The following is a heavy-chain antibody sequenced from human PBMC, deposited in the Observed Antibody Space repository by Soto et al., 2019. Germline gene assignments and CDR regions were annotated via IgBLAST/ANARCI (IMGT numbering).Heavy chain of an antibody. D-gene: IGHD4-17*01. J-gene: IGHJ5*02. CDR3: ARDVSGDYWFDP. V-gene: IGHV4-59*01. Sequence: SETLSLTCTVSGGSISSYYWSWIRQPPGKGLEWIGYIYYSGSTNYNPSLKSRVTISVDTSKNQFSLKLSSVTAADTAVYYCARDVSGDYWFDPWGQGTLVTSPQ. CDR2: IYYSGST. CDR1: GGSISSYY.